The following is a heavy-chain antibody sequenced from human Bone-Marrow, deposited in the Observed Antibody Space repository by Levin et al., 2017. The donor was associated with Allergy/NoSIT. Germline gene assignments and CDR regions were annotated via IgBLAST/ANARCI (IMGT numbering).Heavy chain of an antibody. J-gene: IGHJ4*02. CDR1: GFTFAKYG. CDR3: ARDLDYYDSTDPPLGY. Sequence: GGSLRLSCAASGFTFAKYGMHWVRQAPGKGLEWVAIVWYDESNKYYADSVKGRFTISRDDSKNTLYLEMNSLRAEDTAVYYCARDLDYYDSTDPPLGYWGQGTLVTVSS. CDR2: VWYDESNK. V-gene: IGHV3-33*01. D-gene: IGHD3-22*01.